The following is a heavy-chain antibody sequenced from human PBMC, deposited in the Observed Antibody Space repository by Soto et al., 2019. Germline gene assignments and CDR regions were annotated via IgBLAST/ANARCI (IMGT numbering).Heavy chain of an antibody. D-gene: IGHD3-10*01. CDR1: GASISSRTDY. V-gene: IGHV4-31*03. CDR3: ARSSVGFGDLKS. CDR2: FYDSETT. Sequence: QVQLQESGPGLVKPSQTLSLTCTVSGASISSRTDYWTWVRQHPGVALEWIGYFYDSETTHYNPSLRSRIRISVDTSKNHFSLNMRSVTAAGTAVYFCARSSVGFGDLKSWGQGTLVVVSS. J-gene: IGHJ4*02.